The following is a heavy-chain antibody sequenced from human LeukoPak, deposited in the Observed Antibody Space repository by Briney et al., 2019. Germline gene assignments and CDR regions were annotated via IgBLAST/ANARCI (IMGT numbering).Heavy chain of an antibody. J-gene: IGHJ4*02. Sequence: GGSLRLSCAASGFTFDDYAMHWVRQAPGKGLEWVSGISWNSGSIGYADSVKGRFTISRDNAKNSLYLQMNSLRAEDTALYYCAAGIAATLHWGQGTLVTVSS. CDR3: AAGIAATLH. CDR1: GFTFDDYA. CDR2: ISWNSGSI. V-gene: IGHV3-9*01. D-gene: IGHD6-13*01.